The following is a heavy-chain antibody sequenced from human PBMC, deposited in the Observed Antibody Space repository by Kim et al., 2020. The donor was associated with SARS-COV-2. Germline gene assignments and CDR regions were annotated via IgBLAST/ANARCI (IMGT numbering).Heavy chain of an antibody. J-gene: IGHJ4*02. Sequence: SETLSLTCTVSGGSISSYYWSWIRQPPGKGLEWIGYIYYSGSTNYNPSLKSRVTISVDTSKNQFSLKLSSVTAADTAVYYCARWTYDCWSGYHDYWGQGTLVTVSS. V-gene: IGHV4-59*13. CDR3: ARWTYDCWSGYHDY. CDR1: GGSISSYY. CDR2: IYYSGST. D-gene: IGHD3-3*01.